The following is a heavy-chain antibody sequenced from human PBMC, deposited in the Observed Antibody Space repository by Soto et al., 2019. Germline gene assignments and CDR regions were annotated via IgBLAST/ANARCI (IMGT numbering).Heavy chain of an antibody. J-gene: IGHJ6*03. V-gene: IGHV4-59*08. Sequence: SETLSLTCTVSGGSISSYYWSWIRQPPGKGLEWIGYIYYSGSTNYNPSLKSRVTISVHTSKNQFSLKLSSVTAADTAVYYCARRTANYGDYGIYYYYYMDVWGKATTVTVSS. CDR2: IYYSGST. CDR3: ARRTANYGDYGIYYYYYMDV. D-gene: IGHD4-17*01. CDR1: GGSISSYY.